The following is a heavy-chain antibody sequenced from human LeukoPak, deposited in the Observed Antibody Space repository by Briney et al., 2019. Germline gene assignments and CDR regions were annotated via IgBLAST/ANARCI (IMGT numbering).Heavy chain of an antibody. CDR1: GFTFSSYE. CDR2: ISASGTIT. V-gene: IGHV3-48*03. J-gene: IGHJ4*02. Sequence: GGSLRLSCAASGFTFSSYEMNWVRQAPGKGLEWISYISASGTITHYADSVEGRFTISRDNAKNSLYLQMNSLGAEDTAVYYCAKHGTFDYWGQGTLVTVSS. CDR3: AKHGTFDY. D-gene: IGHD1-1*01.